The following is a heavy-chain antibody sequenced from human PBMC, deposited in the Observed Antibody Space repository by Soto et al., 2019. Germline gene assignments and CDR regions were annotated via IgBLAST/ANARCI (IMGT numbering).Heavy chain of an antibody. J-gene: IGHJ4*02. CDR3: ARTPGPIDY. CDR1: GFTFSSYS. V-gene: IGHV3-48*01. CDR2: ISSSSSTI. Sequence: EVQLVESGGGLVQPGGSLRLSCAASGFTFSSYSMNWVRQAPGKGLEWVAYISSSSSTIYYADSVKGRFTISRDNAKNSLYLQMNSLRGEDTAVYYCARTPGPIDYWGQGTLVTVSS.